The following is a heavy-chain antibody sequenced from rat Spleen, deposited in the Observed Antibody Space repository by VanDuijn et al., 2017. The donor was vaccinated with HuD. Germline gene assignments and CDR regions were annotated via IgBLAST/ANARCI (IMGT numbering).Heavy chain of an antibody. V-gene: IGHV3-3*01. J-gene: IGHJ4*01. CDR1: GYSITSSYR. CDR3: ARWDYYDGTYGVMDA. D-gene: IGHD1-12*02. CDR2: INGAGST. Sequence: EAQLQESGPGLVKPSQSLSLTCSVTGYSITSSYRWNWIRKFPGNKLEWMGYINGAGSTNYNPSLKSRISITRDTSKNQVFLQVNSVTTEDTATYYCARWDYYDGTYGVMDAWGQGASVTVSS.